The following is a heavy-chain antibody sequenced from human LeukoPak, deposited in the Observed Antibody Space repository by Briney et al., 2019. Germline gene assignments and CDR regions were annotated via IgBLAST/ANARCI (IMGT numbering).Heavy chain of an antibody. D-gene: IGHD3-22*01. CDR3: ARASDSSGYYDYENAFDI. J-gene: IGHJ4*02. V-gene: IGHV4-30-2*01. CDR1: GGSISSGGYY. CDR2: IYHSGST. Sequence: SQTLSLTCTVSGGSISSGGYYWSWIRQPPGKGLEWIGYIYHSGSTYYNPSLKSRVTISVDRSKNQFSLKLSSVTAADTAVYYCARASDSSGYYDYENAFDIWGQGTLVTVSS.